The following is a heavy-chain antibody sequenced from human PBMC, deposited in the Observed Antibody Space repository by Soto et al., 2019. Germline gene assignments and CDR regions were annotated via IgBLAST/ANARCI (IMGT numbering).Heavy chain of an antibody. V-gene: IGHV1-8*01. D-gene: IGHD3-10*01. CDR2: MNADNGNT. J-gene: IGHJ5*02. Sequence: ASVKVSCKASGYTFTSYDINWVRQATGQGLEWMGWMNADNGNTNYAQKFQGRVTITRDTSASTAYMELSSLRSEDTAVYYCARDETSYYGSGSYYNQFDPWGQGTLVTVSS. CDR3: ARDETSYYGSGSYYNQFDP. CDR1: GYTFTSYD.